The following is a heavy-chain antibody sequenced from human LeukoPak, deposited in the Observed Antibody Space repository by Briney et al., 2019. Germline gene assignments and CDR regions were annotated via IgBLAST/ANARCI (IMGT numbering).Heavy chain of an antibody. Sequence: KPSETLSLTCTVSGGSISSGGYYWSWIRQHPGKGLEWIGYIYYSGSTYYNLSLKSRVTISVDTSKNQFSLKLSSVTAADTAVYYCARDEGPAAISHWGQGTLVTVSS. CDR3: ARDEGPAAISH. CDR2: IYYSGST. V-gene: IGHV4-31*03. J-gene: IGHJ4*02. D-gene: IGHD2-2*01. CDR1: GGSISSGGYY.